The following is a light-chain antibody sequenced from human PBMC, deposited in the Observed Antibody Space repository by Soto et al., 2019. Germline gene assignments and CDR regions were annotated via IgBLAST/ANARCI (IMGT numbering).Light chain of an antibody. CDR3: RTYNSAPWT. CDR1: QGISNF. Sequence: DIQMTQSPSSLSASVGDRVTITCRASQGISNFLAWHQQKPGKVPKLLIYAASTLQSGVPSRFSCSGSATDFTLTITSLQPEDGATYYCRTYNSAPWTVGQGTKVEIK. J-gene: IGKJ1*01. CDR2: AAS. V-gene: IGKV1-27*01.